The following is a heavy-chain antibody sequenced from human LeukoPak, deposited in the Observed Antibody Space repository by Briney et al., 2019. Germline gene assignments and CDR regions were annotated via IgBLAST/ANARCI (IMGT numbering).Heavy chain of an antibody. V-gene: IGHV3-23*01. CDR1: GFTFSTYA. CDR3: AKGTDYYDSSGPGY. D-gene: IGHD3-22*01. Sequence: PGGSLRLSCAASGFTFSTYAMSWVRQAPGKGLEWVSSISGSGGSTYYADSVKGRFTISRDNSKNTLYLQMNSLRAEDTAVYYCAKGTDYYDSSGPGYWGQGTLVTVSS. J-gene: IGHJ4*02. CDR2: ISGSGGST.